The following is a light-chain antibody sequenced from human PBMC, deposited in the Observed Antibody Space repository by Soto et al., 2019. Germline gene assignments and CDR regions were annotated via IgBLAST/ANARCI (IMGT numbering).Light chain of an antibody. CDR3: CSYAGSYTVL. Sequence: QSALTQPASVSGSPGQSITISCTGTSSDVGGYNFVSWYQQHPGKAPKLMISDVSKRPSGVPDRFSGSKSGNTASLTISGLQAEDEADYYCCSYAGSYTVLFGGGTKLTVL. J-gene: IGLJ2*01. V-gene: IGLV2-11*01. CDR2: DVS. CDR1: SSDVGGYNF.